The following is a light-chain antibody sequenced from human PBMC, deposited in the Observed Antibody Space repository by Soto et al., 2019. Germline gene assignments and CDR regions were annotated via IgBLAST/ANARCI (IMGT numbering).Light chain of an antibody. CDR2: AAS. J-gene: IGKJ2*01. CDR1: QSISTY. CDR3: QQNCRTPYT. V-gene: IGKV1-39*01. Sequence: DIQMTQSPSSLSASVGDRVTITYRASQSISTYLNWYQQKPGKAPNVLIYAASSLQSGVPSRFSGSGSGTEFTLTIISLQHDDFATDFSQQNCRTPYTFGQGTKVEIK.